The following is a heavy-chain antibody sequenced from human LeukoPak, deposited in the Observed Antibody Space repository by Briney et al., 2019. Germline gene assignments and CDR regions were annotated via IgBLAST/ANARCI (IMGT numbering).Heavy chain of an antibody. CDR1: AFTLSHYY. CDR2: ISSSGDTI. J-gene: IGHJ4*02. CDR3: ARQGAEIDY. Sequence: PGRSLRLSCAASAFTLSHYYMTSIRQAPGKGLEWLSCISSSGDTIYYADSVKGRFTVSRDNAENSLYLQMNSLRAEDTAMYYCARQGAEIDYWGQGTLVTVSS. V-gene: IGHV3-11*01.